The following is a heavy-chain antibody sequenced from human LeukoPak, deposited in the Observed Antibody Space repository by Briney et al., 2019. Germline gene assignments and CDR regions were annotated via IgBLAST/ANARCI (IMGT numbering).Heavy chain of an antibody. V-gene: IGHV3-23*01. CDR3: ARLWGGNGYSGGSLNL. CDR1: GFTFSTYA. Sequence: GGSLRLSCAASGFTFSTYAMSWVRQAPGKGLEWVASISGSDNTYYADSVKGRFSISKDNSNNMVFLQMDRLRAEDTTVYYCARLWGGNGYSGGSLNLWGQGTLVTVSS. J-gene: IGHJ5*02. CDR2: ISGSDNT. D-gene: IGHD3-16*01.